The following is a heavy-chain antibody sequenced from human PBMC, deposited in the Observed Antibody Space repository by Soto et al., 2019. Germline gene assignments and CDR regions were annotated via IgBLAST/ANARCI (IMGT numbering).Heavy chain of an antibody. Sequence: SETLSLTCPVSGGSISSYYWSWIRQPPGKGLEWIGNIYYSGSTYYNPSLKSRVTISVDTSKNQFSLKLSSVTAADTAVCYCAGEKIRFLEWLETYWYYMDVWGKGTTVTVSS. CDR3: AGEKIRFLEWLETYWYYMDV. CDR2: IYYSGST. D-gene: IGHD3-3*01. V-gene: IGHV4-59*04. CDR1: GGSISSYY. J-gene: IGHJ6*03.